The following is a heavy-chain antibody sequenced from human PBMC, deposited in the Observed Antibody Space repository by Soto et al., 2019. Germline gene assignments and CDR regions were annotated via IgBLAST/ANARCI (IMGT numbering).Heavy chain of an antibody. Sequence: GGSLRLSCAASGFTFSSYSMNWVRQAPGKGLEWVSSISSSSSYIYYADSVKGRFTISRDNAKNSLYLQMNSLRAEDTAVYYCARDKIPYYDILTGYYSPPDYWGQGTLVTVSS. J-gene: IGHJ4*02. CDR1: GFTFSSYS. D-gene: IGHD3-9*01. CDR2: ISSSSSYI. CDR3: ARDKIPYYDILTGYYSPPDY. V-gene: IGHV3-21*01.